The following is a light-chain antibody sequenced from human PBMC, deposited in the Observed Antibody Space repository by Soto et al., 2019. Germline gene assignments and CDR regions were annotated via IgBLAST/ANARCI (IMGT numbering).Light chain of an antibody. CDR3: QVRSDWPPFKYT. V-gene: IGKV3-11*01. CDR1: QSVDTM. CDR2: ETS. Sequence: EIVLTQSPATLSLSAGERVTLSCRSSQSVDTMVAWYQQQVGRTPRLLIYETSSRATGVPARFSGSGSGTDFTLTISRLEPEDSAIYFCQVRSDWPPFKYTFGQGTKLEVK. J-gene: IGKJ2*01.